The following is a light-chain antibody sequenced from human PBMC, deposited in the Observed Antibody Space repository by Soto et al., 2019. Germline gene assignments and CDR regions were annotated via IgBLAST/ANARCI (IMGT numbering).Light chain of an antibody. CDR3: SSYTNTDTLV. CDR2: EVN. J-gene: IGLJ3*02. Sequence: QSALTQPASVSGSPGQSITISCTGTSNDIGDYKFVSWYQHHPGKAPKLMIFEVNNRPSGVSLRFSGSKSGNTASLTISGLQAEDEADYYCSSYTNTDTLVFGGGTKLTVL. V-gene: IGLV2-14*01. CDR1: SNDIGDYKF.